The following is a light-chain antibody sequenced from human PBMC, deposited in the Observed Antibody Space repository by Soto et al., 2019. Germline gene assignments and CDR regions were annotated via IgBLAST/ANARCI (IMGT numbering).Light chain of an antibody. J-gene: IGKJ3*01. V-gene: IGKV3-15*01. Sequence: EIVLTQSPDTLSVSPGERATLSCRASQSISRTLAWYQQKSGQPPRLLIYGASTRATGIPARFSGSGSGTEFTLTINSLQSEDFAVYYCQQYKNWPHFTFGPGTTVDIK. CDR3: QQYKNWPHFT. CDR2: GAS. CDR1: QSISRT.